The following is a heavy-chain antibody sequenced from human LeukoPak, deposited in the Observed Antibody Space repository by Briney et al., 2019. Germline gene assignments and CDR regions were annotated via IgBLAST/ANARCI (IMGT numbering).Heavy chain of an antibody. D-gene: IGHD6-13*01. CDR3: ARASSSWYELDY. CDR2: ISYDGSNK. V-gene: IGHV3-30-3*01. CDR1: GFTFSSYA. J-gene: IGHJ4*02. Sequence: PGGSLRLSCAASGFTFSSYAMHWVRQAPGKGLEWVAVISYDGSNKCYADSVKGRFTISRDNSKNTLYLQMNSLRAEDTAVYYCARASSSWYELDYWGQGTLVTVSS.